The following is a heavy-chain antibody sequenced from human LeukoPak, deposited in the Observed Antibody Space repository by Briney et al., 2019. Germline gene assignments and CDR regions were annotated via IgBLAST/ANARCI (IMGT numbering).Heavy chain of an antibody. J-gene: IGHJ6*03. D-gene: IGHD3-10*01. V-gene: IGHV1-18*01. CDR3: ARARNYYGSGLHNYYYYMDV. CDR1: GYTFTSYG. CDR2: ISAYNGNT. Sequence: ASVKVSCKASGYTFTSYGISWVRQAPGQGLEWMGWISAYNGNTNYAQKLQGRVTMTTDTSTSTAYMELRSLRSDDTAVYYCARARNYYGSGLHNYYYYMDVWGKGTTVTISS.